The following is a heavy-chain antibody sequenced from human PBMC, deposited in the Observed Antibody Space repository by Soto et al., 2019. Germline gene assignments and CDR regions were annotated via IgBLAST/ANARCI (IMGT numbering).Heavy chain of an antibody. J-gene: IGHJ6*02. D-gene: IGHD6-6*01. CDR2: INPNSGGT. CDR3: ARDFGIAAHRTLYYYGMDV. V-gene: IGHV1-2*02. Sequence: GASVKVSCKASGYTFTGYYMHWVRQAPGQGLEWMGWINPNSGGTNYAQKFQGRVTMTRDTSISTAYMELSRLRSDDTAVYYCARDFGIAAHRTLYYYGMDVWGQGTTVTVSS. CDR1: GYTFTGYY.